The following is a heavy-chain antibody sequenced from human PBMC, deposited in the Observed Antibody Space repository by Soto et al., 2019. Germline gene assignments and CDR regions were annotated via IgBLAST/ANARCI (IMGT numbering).Heavy chain of an antibody. D-gene: IGHD5-12*01. CDR1: GYTFTSYG. Sequence: ASVKVSCKASGYTFTSYGISWVRQAPGQGLEWMGWISAYNGNTNYAQKLQGRVTMTTDTSTSTAYMELRSLRSDDTAGYYCASFMVATVYYFDCWAREPWSPSP. CDR3: ASFMVATVYYFDC. CDR2: ISAYNGNT. V-gene: IGHV1-18*04. J-gene: IGHJ4*02.